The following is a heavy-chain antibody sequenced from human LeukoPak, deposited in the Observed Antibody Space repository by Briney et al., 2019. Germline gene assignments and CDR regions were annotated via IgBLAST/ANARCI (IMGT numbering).Heavy chain of an antibody. D-gene: IGHD3-22*01. CDR2: IKQDGSEK. V-gene: IGHV3-7*01. CDR3: ARDSGYNDY. J-gene: IGHJ4*02. Sequence: GGSLRLSCAASGFTFSDYYMSWIRQAPGKGLEWVANIKQDGSEKYYVDSVKGRFTISRDNAKNSLYLQMNSLRAEDTAVYYCARDSGYNDYWGQGTLVTVSS. CDR1: GFTFSDYY.